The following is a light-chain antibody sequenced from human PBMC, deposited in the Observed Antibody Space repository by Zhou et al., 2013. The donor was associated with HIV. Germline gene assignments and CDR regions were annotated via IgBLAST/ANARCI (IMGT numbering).Light chain of an antibody. Sequence: DIQMTQSPSSLSASVGDRVTITCRASQSISSYLNWYQQKPGKAPKLLIYAASSLQSGVPSRFSGSGSGTEFTLTITSMQSEDFAVYYCQQYDKWPTTFGQGTKVEIK. CDR2: AAS. J-gene: IGKJ1*01. V-gene: IGKV1-39*01. CDR1: QSISSY. CDR3: QQYDKWPTT.